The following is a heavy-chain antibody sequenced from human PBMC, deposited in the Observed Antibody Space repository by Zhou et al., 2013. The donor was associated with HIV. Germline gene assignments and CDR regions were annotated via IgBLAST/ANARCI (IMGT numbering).Heavy chain of an antibody. J-gene: IGHJ6*03. CDR2: MNPNSGDT. Sequence: QVQLVQSGTEVKKPGASVKVSCKASKYIFTNYDVNWVRQATGQGLEWMGWMNPNSGDTKFAQTFKDRFTMTRDTSTTTVNLVLSSLRYNDTATYYCARDWQYQVTFGDYYMDIWGNGTTVIVS. D-gene: IGHD3-3*01. V-gene: IGHV1-8*02. CDR1: KYIFTNYD. CDR3: ARDWQYQVTFGDYYMDI.